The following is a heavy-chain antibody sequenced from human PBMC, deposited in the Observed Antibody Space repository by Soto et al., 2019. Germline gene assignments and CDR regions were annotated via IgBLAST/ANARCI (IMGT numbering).Heavy chain of an antibody. Sequence: GGSLRLSCAASGFTFSSYGMHWVRQAPGKGLEWVAVISYDGSNKYYADSVKGRFTISRDNPKNTLYLQMNSLRAEDTAVYYCAKEPLGWGYMDVWGKGTTVTVSS. J-gene: IGHJ6*03. CDR1: GFTFSSYG. V-gene: IGHV3-30*18. CDR3: AKEPLGWGYMDV. D-gene: IGHD1-26*01. CDR2: ISYDGSNK.